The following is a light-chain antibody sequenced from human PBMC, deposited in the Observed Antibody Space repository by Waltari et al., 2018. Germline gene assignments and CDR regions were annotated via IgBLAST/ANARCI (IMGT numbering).Light chain of an antibody. CDR3: ATWDDSLSGRV. J-gene: IGLJ6*01. CDR2: ANY. CDR1: TSNIGTNT. Sequence: QSVLTQPPSTSGTPGQRVTISGSGSTSNIGTNTVTWYQLLPGTAPKTVIFANYHRPSGVPDRFSASKSGTSASLVISELQSEDEADYFCATWDDSLSGRVFGSGTKVTVL. V-gene: IGLV1-44*01.